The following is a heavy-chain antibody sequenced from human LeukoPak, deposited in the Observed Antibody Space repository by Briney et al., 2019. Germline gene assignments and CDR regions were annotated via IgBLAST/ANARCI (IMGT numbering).Heavy chain of an antibody. J-gene: IGHJ4*02. CDR2: INHSGST. V-gene: IGHV4-34*01. D-gene: IGHD3-10*01. CDR3: ARPPRYYYGSGSYYIFDY. CDR1: GGSFSGYY. Sequence: PSETLSLTCAVYGGSFSGYYWSWIRQPPGKGLEWIGEINHSGSTNYNPSLESRVPISVDTSKNQFSLKLSSVTAADTAVYYCARPPRYYYGSGSYYIFDYWSQGTLVTVSS.